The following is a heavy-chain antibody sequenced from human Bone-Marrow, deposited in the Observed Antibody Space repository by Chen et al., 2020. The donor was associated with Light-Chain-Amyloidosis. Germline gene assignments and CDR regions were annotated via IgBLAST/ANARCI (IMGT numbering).Heavy chain of an antibody. D-gene: IGHD1-1*01. Sequence: EVLLVESGGGLVQPGGSLRLSCAASGFTFSSYWTHWVRQAPGKGLVWVSRINGDGSATNYPDFVKGRFTISGDNAKDTLYLQMNGLRAEDTAVYYCARSQSGIYDYWGQGTLVTVSS. CDR2: INGDGSAT. V-gene: IGHV3-74*02. J-gene: IGHJ4*02. CDR3: ARSQSGIYDY. CDR1: GFTFSSYW.